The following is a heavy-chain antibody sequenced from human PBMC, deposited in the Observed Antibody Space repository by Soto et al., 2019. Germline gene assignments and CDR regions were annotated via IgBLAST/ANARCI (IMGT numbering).Heavy chain of an antibody. Sequence: LRLSCTASGFTFSDHFMDWVRQAPGKGLEWIGLSRNEAYSYTTEYAASVKGRFTFSRDDSTNSLYLQMNSLKMEDTAVYYCARRSSNNWFFDLWGRGTLVTVSS. CDR1: GFTFSDHF. CDR2: SRNEAYSYTT. D-gene: IGHD4-4*01. CDR3: ARRSSNNWFFDL. J-gene: IGHJ2*01. V-gene: IGHV3-72*01.